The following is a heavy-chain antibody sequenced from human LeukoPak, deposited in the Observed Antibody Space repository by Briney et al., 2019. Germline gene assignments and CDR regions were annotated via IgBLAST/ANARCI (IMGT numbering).Heavy chain of an antibody. CDR2: AYTNGST. CDR3: ARDSRGYYGSGSYLDY. CDR1: GGSVSSYY. D-gene: IGHD3-10*01. J-gene: IGHJ4*02. Sequence: SETLSLTCTVSGGSVSSYYWSWIRQPAGKGLEWIGRAYTNGSTNYNPSLKSRVTMSVDTSKNQFSLKLSSVTAADTAMYYCARDSRGYYGSGSYLDYWGQGTLVTVSS. V-gene: IGHV4-4*07.